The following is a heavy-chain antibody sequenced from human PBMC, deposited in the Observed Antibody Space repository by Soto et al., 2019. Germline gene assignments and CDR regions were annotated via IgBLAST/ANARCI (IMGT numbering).Heavy chain of an antibody. V-gene: IGHV4-34*01. D-gene: IGHD5-18*01. CDR1: GGSFSGYY. J-gene: IGHJ4*02. CDR3: ARTDVDTATDFDY. Sequence: SETLSLTCAAYGGSFSGYYWSWIRQPPGKGPEWIGEINHSGSTNYNPSLKSRVTISVDTSKNQFSLKLSSVTAADTAVYYCARTDVDTATDFDYWGQGTLVTVSS. CDR2: INHSGST.